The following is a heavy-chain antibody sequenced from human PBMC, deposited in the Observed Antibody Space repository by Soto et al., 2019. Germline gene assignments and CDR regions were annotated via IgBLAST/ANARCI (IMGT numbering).Heavy chain of an antibody. Sequence: GGSLRLSCAASGFTFSSYAMSWVRQAPGKGLEWVSAISSSSGSTYYADSVKGRFTISRDNSKNTLYLQMNSLRAEDTAVYYCAKVWVEYDFWSGYPHYGMDVWGQGTTVTV. J-gene: IGHJ6*02. V-gene: IGHV3-23*01. CDR1: GFTFSSYA. CDR3: AKVWVEYDFWSGYPHYGMDV. D-gene: IGHD3-3*01. CDR2: ISSSSGST.